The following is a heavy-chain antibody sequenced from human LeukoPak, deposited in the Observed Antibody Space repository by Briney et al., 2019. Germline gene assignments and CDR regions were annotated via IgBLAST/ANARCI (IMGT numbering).Heavy chain of an antibody. CDR3: ARGGLPAARDY. Sequence: PGGSLRLSCAASGFTFSSYWMTWVRQAPGEGLEWVANIKQDSSEKHYVDSVKGRFTISRDNSKNSLYLQMDSLRAEDTAVYYCARGGLPAARDYWGQGTLVTVSS. D-gene: IGHD2-2*01. CDR1: GFTFSSYW. J-gene: IGHJ4*02. CDR2: IKQDSSEK. V-gene: IGHV3-7*01.